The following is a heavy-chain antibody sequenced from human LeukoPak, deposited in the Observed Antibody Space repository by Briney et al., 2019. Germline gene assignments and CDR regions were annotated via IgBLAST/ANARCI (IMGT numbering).Heavy chain of an antibody. J-gene: IGHJ5*02. CDR3: ARALPYCSSTSCYYSKYNWFDP. CDR1: GYTFTSYD. Sequence: ASVKVSCKASGYTFTSYDINWVRQATGQGLEWMGWMNPNSGNTGYAQKFQGRVTMTRNTSISTAYMELSSLRSEDTAVYYCARALPYCSSTSCYYSKYNWFDPWGQGTLVTVSS. D-gene: IGHD2-2*01. CDR2: MNPNSGNT. V-gene: IGHV1-8*01.